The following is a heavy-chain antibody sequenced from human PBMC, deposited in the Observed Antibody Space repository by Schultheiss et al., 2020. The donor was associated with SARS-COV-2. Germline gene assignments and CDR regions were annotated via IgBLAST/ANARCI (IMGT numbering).Heavy chain of an antibody. CDR1: GGSFSGYY. Sequence: SQTLSLTCAVYGGSFSGYYWSWIRQPPGKGLEWIGYIYSSGSTNYNPSLKSRVTISVDTSKNQFSLRLSSVTAADTAVYYCARHYYHSSGYYSFDYWGQGTLVTVSS. CDR3: ARHYYHSSGYYSFDY. D-gene: IGHD3-22*01. J-gene: IGHJ4*02. V-gene: IGHV4-59*01. CDR2: IYSSGST.